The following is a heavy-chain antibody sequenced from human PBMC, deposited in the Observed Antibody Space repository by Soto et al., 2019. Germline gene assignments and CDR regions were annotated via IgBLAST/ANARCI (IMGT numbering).Heavy chain of an antibody. CDR1: GFTFSSYG. J-gene: IGHJ6*02. D-gene: IGHD6-13*01. CDR2: ISYDGSNK. Sequence: QVQLVESGGGVVQPGRSLRLSCAASGFTFSSYGMHWVRQAPGKGLEWVAVISYDGSNKYYADSVKGRFTISRDNSKTTLYLQMNSLRAEDAAVYYCAKETDSRYSSSWSHYYYYGMDVWGQGTTVTVSS. CDR3: AKETDSRYSSSWSHYYYYGMDV. V-gene: IGHV3-30*18.